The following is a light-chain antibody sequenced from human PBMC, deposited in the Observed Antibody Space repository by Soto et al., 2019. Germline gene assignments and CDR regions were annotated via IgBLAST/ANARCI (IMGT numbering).Light chain of an antibody. J-gene: IGKJ2*01. CDR3: QQYGSSPSGPDLEYT. CDR1: QSVSSSY. V-gene: IGKV3-20*01. Sequence: EIVLTQSPGTLSLSPGERATLSCRASQSVSSSYLAWYQQKPGQAPRLLIYGASSRATGTPDRFSGSGSGTDFTLTISRLEPEDFAVYYCQQYGSSPSGPDLEYTFGQGTKLEIE. CDR2: GAS.